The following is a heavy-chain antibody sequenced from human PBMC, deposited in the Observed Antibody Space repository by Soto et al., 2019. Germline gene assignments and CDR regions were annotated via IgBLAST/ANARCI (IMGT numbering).Heavy chain of an antibody. CDR1: GVTFRSYT. D-gene: IGHD2-21*01. CDR2: TIPVLGVT. CDR3: RWLINGDSEVSEF. Sequence: QVQLVQSGAEVKKPGSSVRVSCKASGVTFRSYTISWVRQAPGQGLEWMGRTIPVLGVTNYAPKFQGRLTIIADEKTSSVLMELGSLRSEDTATYYWRWLINGDSEVSEFWGPGTMVIVSS. V-gene: IGHV1-69*02. J-gene: IGHJ3*01.